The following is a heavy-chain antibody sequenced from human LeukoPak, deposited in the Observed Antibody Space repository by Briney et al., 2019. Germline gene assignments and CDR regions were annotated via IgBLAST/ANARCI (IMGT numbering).Heavy chain of an antibody. CDR2: INSDGINT. Sequence: GGSLRLSCAASGFTFSNYWMHWVRQAPGKGLVWVSRINSDGINTSYADSVKGRFSISRDNSKNTLFLQMNSLRADDTAVYYCARDRYYVPDYWGQGTLVTVSS. V-gene: IGHV3-74*01. J-gene: IGHJ4*02. CDR1: GFTFSNYW. CDR3: ARDRYYVPDY. D-gene: IGHD3-16*01.